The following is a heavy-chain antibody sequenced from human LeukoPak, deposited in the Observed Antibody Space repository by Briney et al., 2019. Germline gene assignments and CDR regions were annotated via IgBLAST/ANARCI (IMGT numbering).Heavy chain of an antibody. Sequence: PSETLSLTCTVSGGSISSYYWSWIRQPAGKGLEWIGRIYTSGSTNYNPSLKSRVTMSVDTSKNQFSLKLSSVTAADTAVYYCARVGIAAAVYTFDYWGQGTLVTVSS. CDR3: ARVGIAAAVYTFDY. V-gene: IGHV4-4*07. CDR2: IYTSGST. D-gene: IGHD6-13*01. CDR1: GGSISSYY. J-gene: IGHJ4*02.